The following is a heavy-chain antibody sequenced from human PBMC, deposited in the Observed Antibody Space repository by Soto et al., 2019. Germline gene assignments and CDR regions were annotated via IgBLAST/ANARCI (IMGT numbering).Heavy chain of an antibody. Sequence: SETLCLTCAVYGGSFSGYYWSWIRQPPGKGLEWIGEINHSGSTNYNPSLKSRVTISVDTSKNQFSLKLSSVTAADTAVYYCAREFKLYPGGYSSGPIPDGMDVWGQGTTVTVSS. D-gene: IGHD6-19*01. V-gene: IGHV4-34*01. CDR3: AREFKLYPGGYSSGPIPDGMDV. CDR1: GGSFSGYY. CDR2: INHSGST. J-gene: IGHJ6*02.